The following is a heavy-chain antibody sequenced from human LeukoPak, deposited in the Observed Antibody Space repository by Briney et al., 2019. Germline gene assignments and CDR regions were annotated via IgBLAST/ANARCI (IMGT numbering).Heavy chain of an antibody. V-gene: IGHV4-39*07. CDR1: GGSINRSNYY. J-gene: IGHJ4*02. D-gene: IGHD1-26*01. CDR3: ARVRYSGSYPGDFDY. Sequence: SETLSLTCSVSGGSINRSNYYWAWIRQPPGKGLEWIGSIYYSGTTDYNPSLKSRVTISVDTSKNQFSLNLSSVTAADTAVYYCARVRYSGSYPGDFDYWGQGTLVTVSS. CDR2: IYYSGTT.